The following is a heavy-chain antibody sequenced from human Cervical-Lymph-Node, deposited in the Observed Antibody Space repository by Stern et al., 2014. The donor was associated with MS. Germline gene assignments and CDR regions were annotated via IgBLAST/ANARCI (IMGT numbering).Heavy chain of an antibody. Sequence: QVTLREAGPALVKPTQTLTLTCTFSGFSLSTSGMCVRWIRQPPGQALEWLALIDWDDDKYYSTSLKTRLTISKDSSKNQVVLTMTNMDPVDTATYYCARIQEDSSGYYYSFDYWGQGTLVTVSS. V-gene: IGHV2-70*01. CDR3: ARIQEDSSGYYYSFDY. CDR2: IDWDDDK. CDR1: GFSLSTSGMC. D-gene: IGHD3-22*01. J-gene: IGHJ4*02.